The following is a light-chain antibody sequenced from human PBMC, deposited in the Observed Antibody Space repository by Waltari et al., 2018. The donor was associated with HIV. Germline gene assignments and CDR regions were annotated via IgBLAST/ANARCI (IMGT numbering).Light chain of an antibody. CDR1: YIGAKT. Sequence: LTQPPSIIVAPGKTAKITCGGSYIGAKTVQWYQQTPGQAPVLIIFDDFDRPSRIPERFSGSNSGNTATLTISSVGAGDEADYYCQIWDSTTDQRVFGGGTKLTVL. CDR2: DDF. V-gene: IGLV3-21*04. J-gene: IGLJ3*02. CDR3: QIWDSTTDQRV.